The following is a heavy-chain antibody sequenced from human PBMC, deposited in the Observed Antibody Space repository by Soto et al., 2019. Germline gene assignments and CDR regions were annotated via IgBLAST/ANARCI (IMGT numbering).Heavy chain of an antibody. J-gene: IGHJ5*02. V-gene: IGHV1-3*01. CDR3: ARLYSSSWYSPYLFDD. CDR2: INAGNGNT. Sequence: ASVKVSCKASGYTFTSYAMHWVRQAPGQRLEWMGWINAGNGNTKYSQKFQGRVTITRDTSASTAYMELSSLRSEDTAVYYCARLYSSSWYSPYLFDDWGQGSLVTGSS. CDR1: GYTFTSYA. D-gene: IGHD6-13*01.